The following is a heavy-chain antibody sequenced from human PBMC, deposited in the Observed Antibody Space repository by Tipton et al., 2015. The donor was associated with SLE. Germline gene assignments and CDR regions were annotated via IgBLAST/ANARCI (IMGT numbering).Heavy chain of an antibody. CDR1: GDSISGSTYY. CDR3: ARDLVGPTGYGMDV. V-gene: IGHV4-61*02. J-gene: IGHJ6*02. CDR2: IYTSGST. Sequence: TLSLTCIVSGDSISGSTYYWGWIRQPPGKGLEWIGRIYTSGSTNYNPSLKSRVTISVDTSKNQFSLKLSSVTAADTAVYYCARDLVGPTGYGMDVWGQGTTVTVSS. D-gene: IGHD1-26*01.